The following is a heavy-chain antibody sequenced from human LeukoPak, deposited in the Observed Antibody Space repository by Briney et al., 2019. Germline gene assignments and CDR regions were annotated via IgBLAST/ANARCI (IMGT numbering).Heavy chain of an antibody. V-gene: IGHV4-39*02. D-gene: IGHD2-2*01. CDR1: GGSFSSSSYY. Sequence: PSETLSLTCTVSGGSFSSSSYYWGWIRQPPGKGLEWIGSMYYSGSTYYNASLRSRVTISVDTSKNQFSLKLSSVTAADTAVYYCARDVIVVVPAAPGYYYMDVWGKGTTVTVSS. CDR2: MYYSGST. CDR3: ARDVIVVVPAAPGYYYMDV. J-gene: IGHJ6*03.